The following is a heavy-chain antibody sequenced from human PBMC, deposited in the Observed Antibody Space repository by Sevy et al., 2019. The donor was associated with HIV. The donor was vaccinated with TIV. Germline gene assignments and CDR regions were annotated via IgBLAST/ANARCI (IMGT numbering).Heavy chain of an antibody. CDR1: GFPFNYYA. CDR2: INSDSDTM. J-gene: IGHJ4*02. V-gene: IGHV3-48*02. Sequence: GGSLRLSCVASGFPFNYYAMNWVRQAPGKGLEWILYINSDSDTMYYGDSVKGRFTIFRDNAKNSLYLQMNSLRDEDTAVYYCARERGTYYDTSGYPYLLEACFDYWGQGTLVTVSS. D-gene: IGHD3-22*01. CDR3: ARERGTYYDTSGYPYLLEACFDY.